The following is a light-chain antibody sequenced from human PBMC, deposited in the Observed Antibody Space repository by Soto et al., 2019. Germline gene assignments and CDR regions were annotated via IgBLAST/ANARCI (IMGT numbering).Light chain of an antibody. CDR2: DAS. CDR1: QSVSSGY. Sequence: EIVLTQSPGTLSLSPWERATLSCRASQSVSSGYLAWYQQKPGQAPRLLIYDASNRATGIPARFSGSGSGTDFTLTISSLEPEDFAVYYCQQRSNWPITFGQGTRLEIK. CDR3: QQRSNWPIT. J-gene: IGKJ5*01. V-gene: IGKV3D-20*02.